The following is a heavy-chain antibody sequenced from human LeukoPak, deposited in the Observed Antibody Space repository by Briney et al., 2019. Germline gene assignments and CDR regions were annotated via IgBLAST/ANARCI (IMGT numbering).Heavy chain of an antibody. D-gene: IGHD5-12*01. J-gene: IGHJ4*02. Sequence: SETLSLTCAVPGGSISSGGYSWGWIRQPPGKGLEWIGYIYHSGSTYYNPSLKSRVTISVDRSKNQFSLKLSSVTAADTAVYYCARAPTDSGYDGDYFDYWGQGTLVTVSS. V-gene: IGHV4-30-2*01. CDR3: ARAPTDSGYDGDYFDY. CDR2: IYHSGST. CDR1: GGSISSGGYS.